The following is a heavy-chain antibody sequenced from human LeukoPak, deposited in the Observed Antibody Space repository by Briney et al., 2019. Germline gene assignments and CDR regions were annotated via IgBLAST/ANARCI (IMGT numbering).Heavy chain of an antibody. CDR1: GYSFTSYW. Sequence: GESLKISCKGSGYSFTSYWIGWVRQMPGKGLEWLGIINPGDSDTGYSPSFQGQVTISADKSISTANLQLSSLKASDTAMYYCARRIGSGWYDYWGQGTLVTVSS. CDR3: ARRIGSGWYDY. CDR2: INPGDSDT. J-gene: IGHJ4*02. V-gene: IGHV5-51*01. D-gene: IGHD6-19*01.